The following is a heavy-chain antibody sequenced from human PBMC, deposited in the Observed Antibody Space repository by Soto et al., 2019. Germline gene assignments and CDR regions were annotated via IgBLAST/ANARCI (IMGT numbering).Heavy chain of an antibody. J-gene: IGHJ4*02. Sequence: GGSLRLSCIASGFTFRNYAMAWVRQAPGEDLEWVSAIGTSGTPTLYADSVKSRFSISRDDSRNTVSLQMNSLRADDTAVYYCARPYYYDSSGYLAFGYWGQGTLVTVSS. CDR1: GFTFRNYA. V-gene: IGHV3-23*01. CDR3: ARPYYYDSSGYLAFGY. CDR2: IGTSGTPT. D-gene: IGHD3-22*01.